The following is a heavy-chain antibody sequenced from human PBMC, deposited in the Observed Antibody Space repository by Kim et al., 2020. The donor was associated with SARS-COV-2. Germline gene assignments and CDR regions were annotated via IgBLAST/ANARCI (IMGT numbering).Heavy chain of an antibody. CDR1: GYTFTSYD. CDR2: MNPNSGNT. J-gene: IGHJ6*02. D-gene: IGHD3-9*01. Sequence: ASVKVSCKASGYTFTSYDINWVRQATGQGLEWMGWMNPNSGNTGYAQKFQGRVTMTRNTSISTAYMELSSLRSEDTAVYYCARPYYDILTGPSYYYYGMDVWGQGTTVTVSS. V-gene: IGHV1-8*01. CDR3: ARPYYDILTGPSYYYYGMDV.